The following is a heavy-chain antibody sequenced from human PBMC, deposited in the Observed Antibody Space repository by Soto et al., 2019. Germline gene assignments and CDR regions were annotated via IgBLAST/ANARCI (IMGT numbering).Heavy chain of an antibody. Sequence: QITLKESGPTLVKPTQTLTLTCTFSGFSLSTTRVGVGWIRQPPGKALEWLALIYWDDDKRYSPFLKSRLTITQDPSKNQVVITLTNMDPMDTATYFCAHTLVAGLGYYFDYWGQGTLVTVSS. CDR3: AHTLVAGLGYYFDY. V-gene: IGHV2-5*02. CDR1: GFSLSTTRVG. J-gene: IGHJ4*02. CDR2: IYWDDDK. D-gene: IGHD6-19*01.